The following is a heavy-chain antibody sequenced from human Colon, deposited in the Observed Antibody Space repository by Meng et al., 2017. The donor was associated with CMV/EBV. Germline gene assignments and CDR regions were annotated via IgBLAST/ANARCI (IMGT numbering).Heavy chain of an antibody. Sequence: GGSLRLSCATSGFTFTNYAMSWVRQAPGKGLEWVSGISGSGDTTYYADSVKGRITISRDNSRGMLFLDVTSLRADDTAVYYCVTGGYCTGITCAPSYWGQGTLVTVSS. D-gene: IGHD2-8*02. CDR3: VTGGYCTGITCAPSY. J-gene: IGHJ4*02. V-gene: IGHV3-23*01. CDR1: GFTFTNYA. CDR2: ISGSGDTT.